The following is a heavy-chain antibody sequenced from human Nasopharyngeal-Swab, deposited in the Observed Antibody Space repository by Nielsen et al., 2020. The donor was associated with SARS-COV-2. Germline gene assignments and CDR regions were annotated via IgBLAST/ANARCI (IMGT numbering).Heavy chain of an antibody. CDR3: ARNNPGSLVNYYYYMDV. J-gene: IGHJ6*03. CDR2: IYYSGST. D-gene: IGHD3-16*01. V-gene: IGHV4-39*01. Sequence: WIRPPPGTGLEWIGSIYYSGSTYYNPSLKSRVTISVDTSKNQFSLKLSSVTAADTAVYYCARNNPGSLVNYYYYMDVWGKGTTVTVSS.